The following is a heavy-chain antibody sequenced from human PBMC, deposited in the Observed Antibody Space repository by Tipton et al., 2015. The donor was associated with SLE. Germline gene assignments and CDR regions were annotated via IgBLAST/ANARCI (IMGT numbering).Heavy chain of an antibody. J-gene: IGHJ4*02. D-gene: IGHD1-14*01. CDR1: GGSISVGNYY. CDR2: IFHDGST. Sequence: TLSLTCTVSGGSISVGNYYWGWIRQAPGKGLEWIWSIFHDGSTHYNPTLKSRAIISVDTSKNQFSLKLSSVTAADTAVYYCVSGVGNTGRFHYWGQGALVTVSS. V-gene: IGHV4-39*07. CDR3: VSGVGNTGRFHY.